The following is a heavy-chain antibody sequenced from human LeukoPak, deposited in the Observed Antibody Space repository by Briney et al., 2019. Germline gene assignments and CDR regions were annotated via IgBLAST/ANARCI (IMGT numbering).Heavy chain of an antibody. CDR1: RFTFSSYS. CDR3: VSEVTTDAFDI. CDR2: ISSSSSYI. V-gene: IGHV3-21*01. J-gene: IGHJ3*02. Sequence: GGSLRLSCAASRFTFSSYSMNWVRQAPGKGLEWVSSISSSSSYIYYADSVEGRFTISRDNAKNSLYLQMNSLRAEDTAVYYCVSEVTTDAFDIWGQGTMVTVSS. D-gene: IGHD4-17*01.